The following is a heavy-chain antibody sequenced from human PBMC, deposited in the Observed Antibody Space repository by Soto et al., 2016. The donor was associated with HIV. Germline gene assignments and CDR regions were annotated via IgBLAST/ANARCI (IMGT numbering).Heavy chain of an antibody. D-gene: IGHD6-25*01. V-gene: IGHV4-31*02. CDR1: GASVSGGYY. CDR2: IDYTGRT. J-gene: IGHJ4*02. Sequence: QVLLQESGPELVKPSQTLSLTCVISGASVSGGYYWSWIRQHPKRGLEWIGSIDYTGRTILQWALKSRITTSVDASKGRLLFILRSVTAADTATYFCAREPAPAGHTRGVDFWGQGVRVT. CDR3: AREPAPAGHTRGVDF.